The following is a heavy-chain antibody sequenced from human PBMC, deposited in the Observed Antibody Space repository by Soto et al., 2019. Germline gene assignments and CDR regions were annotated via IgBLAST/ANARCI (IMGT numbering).Heavy chain of an antibody. CDR2: INHSGST. CDR1: GGSFSGYG. Sequence: PSETLSLTCAVYGGSFSGYGWSWIRQPPGKGLELIGEINHSGSTNYNPSLKSRVTISVDTSKNQFSLKLSSVTAADTAVYYCARVGITMVRGVYYYYGMDVWGQGTTLTVSS. D-gene: IGHD3-10*01. J-gene: IGHJ6*02. CDR3: ARVGITMVRGVYYYYGMDV. V-gene: IGHV4-34*01.